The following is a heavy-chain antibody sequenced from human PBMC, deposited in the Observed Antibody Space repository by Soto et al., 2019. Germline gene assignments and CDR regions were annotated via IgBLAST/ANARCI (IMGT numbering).Heavy chain of an antibody. Sequence: QVQLVESGGGVVQPGRSLRLSCAASGFTFSSYAMHWVRQAPGKGLGWVAVISYDGSNKYYADSVKGRFTISRDNSKNTLYLQMNSLRAEDTAVYYCARDISDYSNHYYGMDVWGQGTTVTVSS. CDR3: ARDISDYSNHYYGMDV. V-gene: IGHV3-30-3*01. J-gene: IGHJ6*02. CDR1: GFTFSSYA. D-gene: IGHD4-4*01. CDR2: ISYDGSNK.